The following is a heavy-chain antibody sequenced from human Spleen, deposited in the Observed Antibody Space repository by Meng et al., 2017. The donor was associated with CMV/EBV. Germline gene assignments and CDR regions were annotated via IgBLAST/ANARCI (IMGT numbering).Heavy chain of an antibody. CDR3: ARDLYCSGGSCRTNWFDP. CDR1: FTFIGYA. V-gene: IGHV3-30-3*01. D-gene: IGHD2-15*01. Sequence: FTFIGYALHGVRTAPGKGLEWVAVISYDGSNQYYADSVKGRFTIPRDNSKNTLYLQMNSLRAEDTAVYYCARDLYCSGGSCRTNWFDPWGQGTLVTVSS. CDR2: ISYDGSNQ. J-gene: IGHJ5*02.